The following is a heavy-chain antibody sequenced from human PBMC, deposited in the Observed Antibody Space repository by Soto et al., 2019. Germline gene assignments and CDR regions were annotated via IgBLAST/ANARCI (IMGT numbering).Heavy chain of an antibody. D-gene: IGHD4-17*01. CDR2: IIPFFGTA. V-gene: IGHV1-69*13. CDR1: GGTFSTFG. J-gene: IGHJ4*02. CDR3: AKSAPMDAGDKYYYDF. Sequence: SVKVSCKASGGTFSTFGISWVRQTPGQGLEWMGGIIPFFGTARYSQKFEDRITITADESTNTVYMDLRSLTSEDTAIYYCAKSAPMDAGDKYYYDFWGQGALVTVSS.